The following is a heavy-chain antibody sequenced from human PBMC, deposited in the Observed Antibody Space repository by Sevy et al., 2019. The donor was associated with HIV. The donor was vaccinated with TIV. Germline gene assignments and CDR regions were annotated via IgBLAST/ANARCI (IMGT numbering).Heavy chain of an antibody. V-gene: IGHV3-7*01. CDR3: ARVDANYDKGFDP. CDR2: IKRDGSEK. D-gene: IGHD3-22*01. J-gene: IGHJ5*02. CDR1: GFSFNMYW. Sequence: GGSLRLSCTASGFSFNMYWMSWVRQAPGQGLEWVAHIKRDGSEKYYVDSVRGRFTISRDNAKNSLYMQMNSLRAEDTAVYYCARVDANYDKGFDPWGQGTLVTVSS.